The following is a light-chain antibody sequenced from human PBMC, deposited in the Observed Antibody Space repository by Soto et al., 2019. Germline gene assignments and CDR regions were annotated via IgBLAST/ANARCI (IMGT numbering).Light chain of an antibody. CDR2: GAS. V-gene: IGKV3D-20*02. CDR3: QQRNRWPPVYT. Sequence: EIVLTQSPGTLSLSPGEGATLSCRASQNIYNNYLAWYQQKPGQAPRLLISGASSRATGIPDRFSGSGSGTDFTLTISRLESEDFAVYYCQQRNRWPPVYTFGQGTKLEI. CDR1: QNIYNNY. J-gene: IGKJ2*01.